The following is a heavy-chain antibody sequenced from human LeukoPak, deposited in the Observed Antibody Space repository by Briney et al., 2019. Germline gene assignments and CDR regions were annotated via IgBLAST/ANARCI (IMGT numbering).Heavy chain of an antibody. V-gene: IGHV3-15*01. J-gene: IGHJ4*02. Sequence: GGSLRLSCAASGLTFSNAWMSWVRQAPGKGLEWVGRIKSKTDGGPTDYAAPVKGRFTISRDDSKNTLDLQMNSLKTEDTAVYYCTTVDIWGQGSLVTVSS. CDR3: TTVDI. D-gene: IGHD2-15*01. CDR1: GLTFSNAW. CDR2: IKSKTDGGPT.